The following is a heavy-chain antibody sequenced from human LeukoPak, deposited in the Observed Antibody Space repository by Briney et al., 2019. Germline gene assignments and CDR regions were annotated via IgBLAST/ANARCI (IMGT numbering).Heavy chain of an antibody. Sequence: SETLSLTCSVSGGSISSGGYFWTWIRQHPGKGLEWIGNIYYSGSTYYNPSLKSRLAISLDTSKNQFSLKLSSVTAADTAVYYCARGIVGPTMAFDYWGQGTLVTVSS. D-gene: IGHD5-18*01. CDR2: IYYSGST. V-gene: IGHV4-31*03. CDR3: ARGIVGPTMAFDY. J-gene: IGHJ4*02. CDR1: GGSISSGGYF.